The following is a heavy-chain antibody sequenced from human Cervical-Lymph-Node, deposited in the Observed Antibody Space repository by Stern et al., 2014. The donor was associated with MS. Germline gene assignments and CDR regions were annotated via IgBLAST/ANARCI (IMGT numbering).Heavy chain of an antibody. J-gene: IGHJ4*02. CDR1: GYSFARYW. V-gene: IGHV5-51*01. CDR3: ARNFGDYNFDF. Sequence: EMQLVESGAEVKKPGESLKISCKGFGYSFARYWIGWVRQKPGKGLEWMGIINPTDSDTKYSPSFQGQVNISADLSITTAYLQWSSLKASDTAMYYCARNFGDYNFDFWGQGTLVTVSS. D-gene: IGHD4-17*01. CDR2: INPTDSDT.